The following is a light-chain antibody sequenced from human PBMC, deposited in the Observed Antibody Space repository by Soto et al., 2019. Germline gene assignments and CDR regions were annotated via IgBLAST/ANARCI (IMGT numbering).Light chain of an antibody. J-gene: IGKJ1*01. CDR2: AAS. V-gene: IGKV1-17*03. CDR1: QSVAGN. CDR3: LQHNSYPWT. Sequence: MTQSPATLSVSPGETATLSCRASQSVAGNLAWFQQKPGKVPKRLIYAASSLQSGVPSRFSGSGSGTEFTLTISSLQPEDFATYYCLQHNSYPWTFGQGTKVEI.